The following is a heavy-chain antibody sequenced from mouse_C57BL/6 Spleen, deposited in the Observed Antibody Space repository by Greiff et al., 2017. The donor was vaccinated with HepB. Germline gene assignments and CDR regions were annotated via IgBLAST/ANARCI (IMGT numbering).Heavy chain of an antibody. J-gene: IGHJ4*01. CDR2: INPGSGGT. CDR3: ARSRYDYYAMDY. Sequence: VMLVESGAELVRPGTSVKVSCKASGYAFTNYLIEWVKQRPGQGLEWIGVINPGSGGTNYNEKFKGKATLTADKSSSTAYMQLSSLTSEDSAVYFCARSRYDYYAMDYWGQGTSVTVSS. V-gene: IGHV1-54*01. CDR1: GYAFTNYL.